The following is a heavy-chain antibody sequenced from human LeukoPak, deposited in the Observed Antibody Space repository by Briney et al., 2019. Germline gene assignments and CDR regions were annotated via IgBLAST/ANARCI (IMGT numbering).Heavy chain of an antibody. J-gene: IGHJ6*04. Sequence: GGSLRLSCAASGLPFSGTAMSWVRQAPGKGLEWVSAISGSGGSTYYADSVKGRFTISRDNSKNTLYLQMNSLRAEDTAVYYCAKESSSGWYWDVWGKGTTVTVSS. CDR1: GLPFSGTA. CDR3: AKESSSGWYWDV. CDR2: ISGSGGST. V-gene: IGHV3-23*01. D-gene: IGHD6-19*01.